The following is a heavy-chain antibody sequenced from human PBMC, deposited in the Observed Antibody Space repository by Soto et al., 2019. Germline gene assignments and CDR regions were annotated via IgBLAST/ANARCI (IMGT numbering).Heavy chain of an antibody. J-gene: IGHJ1*01. Sequence: EVQLVESGGGLVQPGGSLRLSCVASGFTFSSYWMHWVRQAPGKGLVWVSSISNDGSSIYADPVKGRFTISRDNAKNTLYLXXNSLRAEDTAVYYCARLPNKSPQNWGQGTLVIVSP. V-gene: IGHV3-74*01. CDR3: ARLPNKSPQN. CDR1: GFTFSSYW. CDR2: ISNDGSS.